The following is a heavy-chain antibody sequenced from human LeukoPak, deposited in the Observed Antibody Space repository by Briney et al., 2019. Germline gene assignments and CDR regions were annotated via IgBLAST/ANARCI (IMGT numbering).Heavy chain of an antibody. D-gene: IGHD3-10*01. J-gene: IGHJ3*02. V-gene: IGHV3-15*01. CDR3: AREGVGGGAFDI. CDR1: GFSFSSAW. CDR2: IKSKTNGGIT. Sequence: GGSLRLSCAASGFSFSSAWMSWVRQAPGKGLEWVGRIKSKTNGGITDYAATVKGRFTISRDDSKNTLYLQMDSLKTEDTAVYYCAREGVGGGAFDIWGQGTMVTVSA.